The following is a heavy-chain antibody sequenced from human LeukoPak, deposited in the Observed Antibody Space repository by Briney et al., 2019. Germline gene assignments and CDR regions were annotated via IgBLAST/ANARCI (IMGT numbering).Heavy chain of an antibody. V-gene: IGHV3-23*01. CDR2: VTGHGGST. CDR3: VKVGRIIPAY. CDR1: GFTFNSFA. D-gene: IGHD2/OR15-2a*01. J-gene: IGHJ4*02. Sequence: PGGSLRLSCAASGFTFNSFAMNWVRQAPGKGLEWVSSVTGHGGSTYIADSVKGRFTISRDNSQNTLFLQLNSLRAEDTAVYYCVKVGRIIPAYWGQGTLVTVSS.